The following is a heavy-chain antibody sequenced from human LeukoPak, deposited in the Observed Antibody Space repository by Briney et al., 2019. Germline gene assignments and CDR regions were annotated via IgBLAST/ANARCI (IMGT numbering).Heavy chain of an antibody. V-gene: IGHV4-34*01. CDR1: GGSFSDYF. Sequence: SETLSLTCAVYGGSFSDYFWNWIRQPPGKGLEWIGEINHGGGTRYNPSLKSRATISVDTSKKQFSLNLTSVTAADTAVYYCARASGDYSFDYWGQGTLVTVSS. CDR2: INHGGGT. J-gene: IGHJ4*02. CDR3: ARASGDYSFDY. D-gene: IGHD2-21*02.